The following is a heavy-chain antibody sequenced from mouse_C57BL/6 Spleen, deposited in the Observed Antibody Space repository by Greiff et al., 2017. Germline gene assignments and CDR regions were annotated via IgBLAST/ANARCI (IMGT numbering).Heavy chain of an antibody. D-gene: IGHD5-1*01. Sequence: EVQLQQSGGGLVKPGGSLKLSCAASGFTFSDYGMHWVRQAPEKGLEWVAYISSGSSTIYYADTVKGRFTISRDNAKTTLFLQMTSLRSEDAAMYYCARSSTYAMDYWGQGTSVTVSS. CDR3: ARSSTYAMDY. J-gene: IGHJ4*01. V-gene: IGHV5-17*01. CDR2: ISSGSSTI. CDR1: GFTFSDYG.